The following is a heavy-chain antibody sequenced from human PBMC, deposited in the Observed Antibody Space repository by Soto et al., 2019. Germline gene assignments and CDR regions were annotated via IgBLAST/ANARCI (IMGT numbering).Heavy chain of an antibody. V-gene: IGHV4-31*03. CDR2: IYYSGST. D-gene: IGHD6-13*01. CDR3: ARVSSSSSWYLGWFDP. Sequence: TVSGGSISSGGYYWSWIRQHPGKGLEWIGYIYYSGSTYYNPSLKSRVTISVDTSKNQFSLKLSSVTAADTAVYYCARVSSSSSWYLGWFDPWGQGTLVTVSS. J-gene: IGHJ5*02. CDR1: GGSISSGGYY.